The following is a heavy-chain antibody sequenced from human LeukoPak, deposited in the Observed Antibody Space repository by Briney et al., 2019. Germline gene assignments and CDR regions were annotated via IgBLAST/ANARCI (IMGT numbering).Heavy chain of an antibody. Sequence: SETLSLTGTVSGGSISSYYWSWIRQPPGKGLEWIGYIYYSGSTNYNPSLKSRVTISVDTSKNQFSLKLSSVTAADTAVYYCARSLATKPDYFDYWGQGTLVTVSS. D-gene: IGHD3-16*02. V-gene: IGHV4-59*01. J-gene: IGHJ4*02. CDR3: ARSLATKPDYFDY. CDR1: GGSISSYY. CDR2: IYYSGST.